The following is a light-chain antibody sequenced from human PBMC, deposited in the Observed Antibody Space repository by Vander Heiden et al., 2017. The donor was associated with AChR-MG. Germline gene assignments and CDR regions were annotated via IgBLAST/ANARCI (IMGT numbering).Light chain of an antibody. CDR3: AAWDDSLNGVV. CDR1: SSYIGSNT. CDR2: SNN. V-gene: IGLV1-44*01. Sequence: QSVLTQPPSASGPPGQRVTISCSGSSSYIGSNTVNWYQQLPGTAPKLLIYSNNQRPSGVPDRFSGSKSGTSASLAISGLQSEDEADYYCAAWDDSLNGVVFGGGTKLTVL. J-gene: IGLJ2*01.